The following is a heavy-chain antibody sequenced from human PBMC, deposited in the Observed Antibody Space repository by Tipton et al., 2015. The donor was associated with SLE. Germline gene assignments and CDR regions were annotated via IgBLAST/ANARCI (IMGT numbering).Heavy chain of an antibody. CDR3: ARGVGGDPSTWHGPYFDY. J-gene: IGHJ4*02. CDR2: VWYDGSNQ. D-gene: IGHD6-13*01. Sequence: SLRLSCAASGFTFSTYGMHWVRQAPGKGLEWVAIVWYDGSNQYYADSVKGRFTISRDNSKNMVFLQMNSLRAEDTAVYYCARGVGGDPSTWHGPYFDYWGQGTLVTVSA. V-gene: IGHV3-33*01. CDR1: GFTFSTYG.